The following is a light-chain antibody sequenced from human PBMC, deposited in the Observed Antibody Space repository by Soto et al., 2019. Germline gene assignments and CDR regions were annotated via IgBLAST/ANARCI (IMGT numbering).Light chain of an antibody. V-gene: IGKV3-15*01. CDR2: GAS. CDR3: QQYNSWLWT. CDR1: QSVSSK. J-gene: IGKJ1*01. Sequence: EIVMTQSPATLSVSPGEGATLSCRASQSVSSKLAWYQQKPGQAPRLLIYGASTRATGIPARFSGSGSGTEFTLIISSLQSEDSAVYYCQQYNSWLWTFGQGTKVDIX.